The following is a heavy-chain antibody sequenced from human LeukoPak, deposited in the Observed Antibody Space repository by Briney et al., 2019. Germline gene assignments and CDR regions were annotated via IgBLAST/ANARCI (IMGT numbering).Heavy chain of an antibody. D-gene: IGHD3-22*01. CDR2: IHHSGNI. Sequence: PSETLSLTCTVSGYSISSGFYWGLIRQSPGKGLEWIGSIHHSGNIYYNPSLKSRVTISVDTSKNQFSLKLNSVTAPDTAVYYCAKSNGYGLIDIWGQGTMVTVSS. V-gene: IGHV4-38-2*02. CDR1: GYSISSGFY. J-gene: IGHJ3*02. CDR3: AKSNGYGLIDI.